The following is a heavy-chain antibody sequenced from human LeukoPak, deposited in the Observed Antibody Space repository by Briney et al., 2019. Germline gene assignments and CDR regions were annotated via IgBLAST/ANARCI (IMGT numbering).Heavy chain of an antibody. D-gene: IGHD3-22*01. J-gene: IGHJ4*02. CDR1: GRSFSGYY. CDR2: INHSGIT. V-gene: IGHV4-34*01. Sequence: PSETLSLTCAVYGRSFSGYYWTWIRQTPGKGLEWIGEINHSGITDYNPSLRSRVTISVDKSKNQFSLKLSSVTAADTAVYYCARLGDSSGYYAFDYWGQGTLVTVSS. CDR3: ARLGDSSGYYAFDY.